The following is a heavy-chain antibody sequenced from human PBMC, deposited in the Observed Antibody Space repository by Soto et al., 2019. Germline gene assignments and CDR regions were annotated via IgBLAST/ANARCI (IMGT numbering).Heavy chain of an antibody. CDR2: IIPILGIA. CDR1: GGTFSSYT. J-gene: IGHJ5*02. Sequence: QVQLVQSGAEVKKPGSSVKVSYKASGGTFSSYTISWVRQAPGQGLEWMGRIIPILGIANYAQKFQGRVTITADKSTSTAYMELSSLRSEDTAVYYCARLTTVTTYNWFDPWGQGTLVTVSS. CDR3: ARLTTVTTYNWFDP. D-gene: IGHD4-4*01. V-gene: IGHV1-69*02.